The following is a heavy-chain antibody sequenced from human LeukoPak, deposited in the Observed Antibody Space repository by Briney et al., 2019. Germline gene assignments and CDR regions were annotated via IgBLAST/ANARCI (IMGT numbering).Heavy chain of an antibody. Sequence: PGGSLRLSCAASGFTFSSYGMHWVRQAPGKGLEWVAVVWYDGSNKYYADSVKGRFTISRDNSKNTLYLQMNSLRAEDTAVYYCARDPYYYDSSGYYYYYGMDVWGQGTTVTVSS. D-gene: IGHD3-22*01. CDR1: GFTFSSYG. V-gene: IGHV3-33*01. CDR3: ARDPYYYDSSGYYYYYGMDV. CDR2: VWYDGSNK. J-gene: IGHJ6*02.